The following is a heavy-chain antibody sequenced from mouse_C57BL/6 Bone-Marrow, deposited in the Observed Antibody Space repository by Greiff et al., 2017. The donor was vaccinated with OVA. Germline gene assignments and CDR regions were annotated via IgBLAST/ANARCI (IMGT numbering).Heavy chain of an antibody. V-gene: IGHV1-15*01. D-gene: IGHD2-3*01. CDR1: GYTFTDYE. Sequence: QVQLQQSGAELVRPGASVTLSCKASGYTFTDYEMHWVKQTPVHGLEWIGAIDPETGGTAYNQKFKGKAILTADKSSSTAYMELRSLTSEDSVVYYCTRSDDGYYRYWFAYWGQGTLVTVFA. J-gene: IGHJ3*01. CDR3: TRSDDGYYRYWFAY. CDR2: IDPETGGT.